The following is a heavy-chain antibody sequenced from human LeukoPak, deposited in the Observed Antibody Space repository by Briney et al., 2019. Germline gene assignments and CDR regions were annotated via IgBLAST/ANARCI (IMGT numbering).Heavy chain of an antibody. J-gene: IGHJ4*02. Sequence: GGSLRLSCAASGFTVSSNYMSWVRQAPGKGLEWVSVIYSGGSTYYADSVKGRFTISRDNSKNTLYLQMNSLRAEDTAVYYCARARQTYYYDSSGYYFDYWGQETLVTVSS. CDR1: GFTVSSNY. D-gene: IGHD3-22*01. V-gene: IGHV3-53*01. CDR3: ARARQTYYYDSSGYYFDY. CDR2: IYSGGST.